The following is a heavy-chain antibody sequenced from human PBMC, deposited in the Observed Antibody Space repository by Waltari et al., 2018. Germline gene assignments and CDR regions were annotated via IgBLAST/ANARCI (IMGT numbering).Heavy chain of an antibody. CDR2: ISANHGKT. J-gene: IGHJ4*02. CDR3: VRDGSGASFTFDY. CDR1: GYNFISYS. V-gene: IGHV1-18*01. Sequence: QVHLVQSGGEVKTPGASVKVSCKASGYNFISYSFTWVRQAPGQGREWMGWISANHGKTNYALKFQGRLTMTTDTSTSTAYMELRSLTSDDTAVYYCVRDGSGASFTFDYWGQGTLVTVSS. D-gene: IGHD2-8*02.